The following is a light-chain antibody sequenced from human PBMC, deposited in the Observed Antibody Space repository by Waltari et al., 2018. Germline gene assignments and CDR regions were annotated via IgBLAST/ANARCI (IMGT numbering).Light chain of an antibody. CDR3: SSYAGNHVV. CDR1: SSDVGGYNF. J-gene: IGLJ2*01. CDR2: EVS. Sequence: QSALTRPPSASGSPGQSVTISCTGTSSDVGGYNFVSWSQQHPGKAPKLMIYEVSKRPSGVPDRFSGSKSGNTASLTVSGLQPEDEADYYCSSYAGNHVVFGGGTKLTVL. V-gene: IGLV2-8*01.